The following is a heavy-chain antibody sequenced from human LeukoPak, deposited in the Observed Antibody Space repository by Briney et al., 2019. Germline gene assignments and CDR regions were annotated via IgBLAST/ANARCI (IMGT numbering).Heavy chain of an antibody. D-gene: IGHD3-16*01. CDR2: MNPNSGNT. Sequence: ASVKVSCKASGYTFTSYDINWVRQATGQGLEWMGWMNPNSGNTGYEQKFQGRVTMTRNTSISTAYMELSSLRSEDTAVYFCARLFGSIYGMDVWGQGATVTVSS. CDR3: ARLFGSIYGMDV. CDR1: GYTFTSYD. V-gene: IGHV1-8*01. J-gene: IGHJ6*02.